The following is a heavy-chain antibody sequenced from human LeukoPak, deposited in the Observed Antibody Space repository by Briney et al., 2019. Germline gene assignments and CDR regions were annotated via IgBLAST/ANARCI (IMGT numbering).Heavy chain of an antibody. Sequence: GGSLRLSCAVSGITLSNYGMSWVRQAPGKGLEWVAGISDSGGRTNYADFVKGRFTISRDNPKNTLYLQMNSLRAEDTAVYYCAKGVAVAELWYWFDPWGQGTLVTVSS. CDR2: ISDSGGRT. D-gene: IGHD6-19*01. CDR1: GITLSNYG. J-gene: IGHJ5*02. CDR3: AKGVAVAELWYWFDP. V-gene: IGHV3-23*01.